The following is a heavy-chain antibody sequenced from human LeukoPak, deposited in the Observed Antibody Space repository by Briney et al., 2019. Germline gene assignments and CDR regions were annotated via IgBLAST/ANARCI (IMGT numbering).Heavy chain of an antibody. D-gene: IGHD2-2*01. J-gene: IGHJ4*02. V-gene: IGHV4-38-2*01. CDR1: GYSISSGYY. CDR2: MYHSGST. Sequence: SETLSLTCAVSGYSISSGYYWAWIRQPPGKGLEWIGSMYHSGSTYYSPSLKSRVTMSVDTSKNQFSLKLTSVTAADTAVYYCARQRYCHSTSCYFDYWGQGTLVTVSS. CDR3: ARQRYCHSTSCYFDY.